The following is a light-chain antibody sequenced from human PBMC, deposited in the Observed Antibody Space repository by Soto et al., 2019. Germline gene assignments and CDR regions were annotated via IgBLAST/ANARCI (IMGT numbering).Light chain of an antibody. J-gene: IGKJ4*01. V-gene: IGKV3-15*01. CDR1: QSISRS. CDR3: QQYDNWPPLT. Sequence: EIVMTQSPATLSVSPGERATLSCRASQSISRSLAWYQQKPGQAPRLLIHGASTRAPGFPARFSGSGSGTDFTLTISSLQSEDFAVYYCQQYDNWPPLTFGGGTKVDIK. CDR2: GAS.